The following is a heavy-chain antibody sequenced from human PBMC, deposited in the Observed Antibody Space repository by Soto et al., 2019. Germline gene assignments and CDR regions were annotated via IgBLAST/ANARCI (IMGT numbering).Heavy chain of an antibody. V-gene: IGHV4-59*01. CDR2: IYYSGST. D-gene: IGHD2-15*01. CDR1: GGSISSYY. J-gene: IGHJ5*02. Sequence: SETLSLTCTVSGGSISSYYWSWIRQPPGKGLEWIGYIYYSGSTNYNPSLKSRVTISVDTSKNQFSLKLSSVTAADTAVYYCARDKLGAATNWFDPWGQGTLVTVSS. CDR3: ARDKLGAATNWFDP.